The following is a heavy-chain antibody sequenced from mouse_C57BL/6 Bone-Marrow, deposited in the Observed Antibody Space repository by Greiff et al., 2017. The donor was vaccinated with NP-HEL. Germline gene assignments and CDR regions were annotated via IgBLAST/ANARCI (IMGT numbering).Heavy chain of an antibody. J-gene: IGHJ3*01. CDR1: GYTFTEYT. CDR3: ESRHYGSSYGFAY. Sequence: QVQLQQPGAELVKPGASVKLSCKASGYTFTEYTIHWVKQRSGQGLEWIGWFYPGSGSIKYNEKFKGKATLTADKSSSTAYMQLNSLTSEDSAGYVCESRHYGSSYGFAYWGQGTLVTVSA. D-gene: IGHD1-1*01. V-gene: IGHV1-62-2*01. CDR2: FYPGSGSI.